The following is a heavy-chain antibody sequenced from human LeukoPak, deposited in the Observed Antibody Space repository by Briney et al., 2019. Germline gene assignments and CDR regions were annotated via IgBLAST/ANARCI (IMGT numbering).Heavy chain of an antibody. V-gene: IGHV1-2*02. Sequence: ASVKVSCKASGYTFTGYYMHWVRQALGQGLEWMGWINPNSGGTNYAQKFQGRVTMTRDTSISTAYMELSRLRSDDTAVYYCARDGAVEPYNWFDPWGQGTLVTVSS. CDR3: ARDGAVEPYNWFDP. J-gene: IGHJ5*02. CDR1: GYTFTGYY. CDR2: INPNSGGT. D-gene: IGHD3-16*01.